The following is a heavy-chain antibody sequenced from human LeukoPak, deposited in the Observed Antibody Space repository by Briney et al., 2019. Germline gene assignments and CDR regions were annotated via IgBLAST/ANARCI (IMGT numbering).Heavy chain of an antibody. Sequence: AGGSLRLSCRGSGFNFGDFPLNWIRQAPGKGLEWVSFITADGARFYDASVSGRFTISRDDSADIVYLEMNGLRTEDTGIYFCGRTLYKEVGCWYFDYWGQGTLVTVSS. CDR1: GFNFGDFP. CDR3: GRTLYKEVGCWYFDY. J-gene: IGHJ4*02. CDR2: ITADGAR. V-gene: IGHV3-49*03. D-gene: IGHD2-15*01.